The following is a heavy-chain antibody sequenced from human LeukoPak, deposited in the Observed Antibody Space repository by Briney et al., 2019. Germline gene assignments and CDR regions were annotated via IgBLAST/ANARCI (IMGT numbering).Heavy chain of an antibody. Sequence: VGSLRLSCAASGLTVSSSYMSWGRQAPGKGLEWVSGLYGGGGTFYADSVKGRFTISRDNSKNTVYLQMNSLRAEDTAVYYCARGPRGFDPWGQGTLVTVSS. J-gene: IGHJ5*02. CDR1: GLTVSSSY. CDR2: LYGGGGT. CDR3: ARGPRGFDP. V-gene: IGHV3-53*01.